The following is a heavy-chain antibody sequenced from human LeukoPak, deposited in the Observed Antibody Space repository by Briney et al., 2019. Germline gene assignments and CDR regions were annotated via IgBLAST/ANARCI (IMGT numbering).Heavy chain of an antibody. J-gene: IGHJ3*02. V-gene: IGHV3-15*01. D-gene: IGHD3-10*01. CDR3: SSGRWIGFDI. CDR2: IKRKTDGGTT. CDR1: LFTLNNAW. Sequence: GWSLSLSLAASLFTLNNAWMSGVRQARPKGLEWVGRIKRKTDGGTTDYDATVKGRFTISRDDSKNTLYVQMNSLKAEDTAVYYCSSGRWIGFDIWGQGTMVTVSS.